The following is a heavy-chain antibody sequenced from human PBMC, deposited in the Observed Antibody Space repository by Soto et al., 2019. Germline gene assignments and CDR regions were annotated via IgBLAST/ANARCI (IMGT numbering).Heavy chain of an antibody. CDR2: INGDGSIT. Sequence: GSLRLTGAASGVTVSSNWMHWVRQAPGKGLVWVSRINGDGSITTYADSVKGRFTISRDNAKNTLYLQMNSLRAEDTAVYYCARVQSTGTVSWGQGNMVTVSS. D-gene: IGHD1-1*01. J-gene: IGHJ5*02. CDR3: ARVQSTGTVS. CDR1: GVTVSSNW. V-gene: IGHV3-74*01.